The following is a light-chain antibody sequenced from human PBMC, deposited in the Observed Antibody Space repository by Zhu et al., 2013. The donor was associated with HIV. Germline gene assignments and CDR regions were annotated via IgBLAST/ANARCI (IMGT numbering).Light chain of an antibody. V-gene: IGKV1-39*01. Sequence: DIQMTQSPSTLSASVGDRVTITCRGQVQSVSSSLAWYQQKPGKAPRLLIYAASTLQTGVPSRFSGSGSEREFTLTISGLQPEDFATYFCQQSYSSPWTFGQGT. J-gene: IGKJ1*01. CDR3: QQSYSSPWT. CDR2: AAS. CDR1: QSVSSS.